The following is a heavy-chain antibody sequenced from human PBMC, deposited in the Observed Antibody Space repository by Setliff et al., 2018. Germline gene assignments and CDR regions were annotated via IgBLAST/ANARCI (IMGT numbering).Heavy chain of an antibody. CDR1: GGSISSYY. V-gene: IGHV4-4*07. J-gene: IGHJ6*03. CDR3: AREQWLDPPGYYYMDV. D-gene: IGHD6-19*01. CDR2: IYIGGSA. Sequence: PSETLSLTCTVSGGSISSYYWSCIRQPAGKVLEWLRHIYIGGSASYNPSLKSRVTMSIDTSKNQFSLKLNSVTAADMAVYYCAREQWLDPPGYYYMDVWDKGTTVTV.